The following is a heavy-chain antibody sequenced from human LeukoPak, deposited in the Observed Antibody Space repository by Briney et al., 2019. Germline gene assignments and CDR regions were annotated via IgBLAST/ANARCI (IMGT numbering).Heavy chain of an antibody. CDR3: ARISGSYVFDY. CDR2: ISSSSYR. CDR1: GFTFSDYY. V-gene: IGHV3-11*03. Sequence: PGGSLRLSCAASGFTFSDYYMSWSRQAPGKGLEWVSYISSSSYRSHADSVKGRFTISRDNAKNSLYLQMNSLRAEDTAVYYCARISGSYVFDYWGQGTLVTVSS. J-gene: IGHJ4*02. D-gene: IGHD1-26*01.